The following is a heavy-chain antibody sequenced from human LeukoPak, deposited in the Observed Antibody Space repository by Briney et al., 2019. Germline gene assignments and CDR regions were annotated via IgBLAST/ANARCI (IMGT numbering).Heavy chain of an antibody. D-gene: IGHD3-3*01. CDR2: ISGSGGST. CDR3: AKDQPSTMFGVVAGNWFDP. J-gene: IGHJ5*02. Sequence: GGSLRLSCAASGFTFSSYAMSWVRQAPGKGLEWVSAISGSGGSTYYADSVKGRFTISRDNSKNTLYLQMNSLRAEDTAVYYYAKDQPSTMFGVVAGNWFDPWGQGTLVTVSS. CDR1: GFTFSSYA. V-gene: IGHV3-23*01.